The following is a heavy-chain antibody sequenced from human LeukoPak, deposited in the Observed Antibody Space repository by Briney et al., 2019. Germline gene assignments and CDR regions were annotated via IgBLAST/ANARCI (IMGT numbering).Heavy chain of an antibody. CDR3: ARHSLIGTTPFDY. Sequence: SVKVSCKASGGTFSSYVISWVRQAPGQGLEWMGGTIPKFGTANYAQKFQGRVTITADESTSTVYMELSSLRSEDTAVYYCARHSLIGTTPFDYWGQGTLVTVSS. V-gene: IGHV1-69*01. CDR1: GGTFSSYV. J-gene: IGHJ4*02. D-gene: IGHD1-20*01. CDR2: TIPKFGTA.